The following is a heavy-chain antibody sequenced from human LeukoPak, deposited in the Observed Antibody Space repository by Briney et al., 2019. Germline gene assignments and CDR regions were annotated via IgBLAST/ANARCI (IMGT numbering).Heavy chain of an antibody. CDR1: GFTFSSYS. D-gene: IGHD2-15*01. CDR3: AKDRVVVAATDYYYYYGMDV. J-gene: IGHJ6*02. CDR2: ISSSSSYI. V-gene: IGHV3-21*01. Sequence: SGGSLRLSCAASGFTFSSYSMNWVRQAPGKGLEWVSSISSSSSYIYYADSVKGRFTISRDNAKNSLYLQMNSLRAEDTAVYYCAKDRVVVAATDYYYYYGMDVWGQGTTVTVSS.